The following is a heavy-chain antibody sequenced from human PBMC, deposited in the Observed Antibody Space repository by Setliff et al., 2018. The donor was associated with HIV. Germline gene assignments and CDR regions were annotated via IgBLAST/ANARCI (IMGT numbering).Heavy chain of an antibody. V-gene: IGHV1-69*04. D-gene: IGHD3-16*02. CDR2: VIPIFDRS. J-gene: IGHJ5*02. CDR3: ARDRVPKRGHSYREPDFDP. Sequence: SVKVSCKASGGAFSSYAISWVRQAPGQGLEWMGRVIPIFDRSHYAEKFQDRVTITRDTSANTGYLEVTGLRFEDTAVYYCARDRVPKRGHSYREPDFDPWGQGTLVTVSS. CDR1: GGAFSSYA.